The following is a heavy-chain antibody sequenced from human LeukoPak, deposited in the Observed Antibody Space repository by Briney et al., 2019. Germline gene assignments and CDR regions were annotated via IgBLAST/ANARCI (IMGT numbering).Heavy chain of an antibody. D-gene: IGHD5-12*01. Sequence: GXXXXXSSEGTGSNFTSYWIGGGRQQPGKGREWMGIIYPGDSDTRNRPSRQGHVTISADKSRRASCLQWSSLKASDTAVYYCTRSRSGYDSVYWGQGTLVTVSS. V-gene: IGHV5-51*01. CDR2: IYPGDSDT. CDR3: TRSRSGYDSVY. CDR1: GSNFTSYW. J-gene: IGHJ4*02.